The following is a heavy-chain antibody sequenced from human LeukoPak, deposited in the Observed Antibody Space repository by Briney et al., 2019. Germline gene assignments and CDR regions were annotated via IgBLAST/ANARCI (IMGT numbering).Heavy chain of an antibody. CDR1: GGSISNSY. V-gene: IGHV4-4*07. Sequence: PSETLSLTCTVSGGSISNSYWSWIRQPAGKGLEWIGRIYTTGSTNYNASLKSRVTMSVDTSKNQFSLKLSSVTAADTAVYFCAREKDWNYRYYFDYWGQGTLVTVSS. CDR3: AREKDWNYRYYFDY. CDR2: IYTTGST. J-gene: IGHJ4*02. D-gene: IGHD1-7*01.